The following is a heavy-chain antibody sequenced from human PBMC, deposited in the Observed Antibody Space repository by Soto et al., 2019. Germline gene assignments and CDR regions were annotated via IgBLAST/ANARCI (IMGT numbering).Heavy chain of an antibody. J-gene: IGHJ4*02. D-gene: IGHD2-8*01. Sequence: QVQLQESGSGLLKPSQTLSLTCTVSGGSISSGGYSWSWIRQPPGKGLEWIGYIYHSGSTYYNPSLMSRVTVSLDRSKYQFSLELTSVTAADTAVYFCARVGYCTNGVCFAYFDYWGQGTLVTVSS. V-gene: IGHV4-30-2*01. CDR3: ARVGYCTNGVCFAYFDY. CDR1: GGSISSGGYS. CDR2: IYHSGST.